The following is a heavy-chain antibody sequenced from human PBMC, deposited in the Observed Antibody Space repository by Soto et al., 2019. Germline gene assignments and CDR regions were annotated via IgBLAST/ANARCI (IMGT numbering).Heavy chain of an antibody. CDR2: IYHSGST. V-gene: IGHV4-4*02. CDR1: SGSISSSNW. D-gene: IGHD3-10*01. CDR3: ARDHGSGSYQFDY. Sequence: SETLSLTCAVSSGSISSSNWWSWVRQPPGKGLEWIGEIYHSGSTNYNPSLKSRVTISVDKSKNQFSLKLSYVTAADTAVYYCARDHGSGSYQFDYWGQGTLVTVSS. J-gene: IGHJ4*02.